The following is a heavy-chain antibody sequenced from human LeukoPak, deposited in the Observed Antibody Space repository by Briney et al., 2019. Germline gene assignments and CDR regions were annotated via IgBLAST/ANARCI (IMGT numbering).Heavy chain of an antibody. CDR2: IIPIFGTA. D-gene: IGHD6-13*01. V-gene: IGHV1-69*06. J-gene: IGHJ5*02. Sequence: GSSVKVSYRASGGTFSSYAISWVRQAPGQGLEWMGGIIPIFGTANYAQKFQGRVTITADKSTSTAYMELSSLRSEDTAVYYCASLGIAAAGTSYGWFDPWGQGTLVTVSS. CDR3: ASLGIAAAGTSYGWFDP. CDR1: GGTFSSYA.